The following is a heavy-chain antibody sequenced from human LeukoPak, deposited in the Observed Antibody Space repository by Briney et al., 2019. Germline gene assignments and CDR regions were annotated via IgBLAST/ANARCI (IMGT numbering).Heavy chain of an antibody. CDR1: GYSISSCYY. CDR2: IYHSGST. J-gene: IGHJ4*02. V-gene: IGHV4-38-2*01. Sequence: PSETLSLTCAVSGYSISSCYYWGWIRQPPGKGLEWIGSIYHSGSTHYNPSLKSRVTISVDTSKKQFSLKLSSVTAADTAVYYCARNSSSWYFDYWGQGTLVTVSS. CDR3: ARNSSSWYFDY. D-gene: IGHD6-13*01.